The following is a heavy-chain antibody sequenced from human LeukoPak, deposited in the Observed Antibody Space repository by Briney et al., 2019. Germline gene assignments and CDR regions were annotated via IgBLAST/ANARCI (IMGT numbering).Heavy chain of an antibody. J-gene: IGHJ5*02. CDR2: INHSGST. Sequence: SETLSLTCVVYGGSFSGYYWSWIRQSPGKGLEWIGEINHSGSTNYNPSLKSRVTISVDTSKNQFSLKLSSVTAADTAVYYCARQSRASRFDPWGQGTLVTVSS. CDR1: GGSFSGYY. V-gene: IGHV4-34*01. CDR3: ARQSRASRFDP.